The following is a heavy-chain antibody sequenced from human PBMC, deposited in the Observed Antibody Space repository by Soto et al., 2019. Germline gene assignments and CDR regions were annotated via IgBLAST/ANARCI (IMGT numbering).Heavy chain of an antibody. CDR3: ARHFAGQLSFDY. CDR1: GGSIISYY. Sequence: SETLSLTCTVSGGSIISYYWSWIRQPPGKGLEWIGYIYYSGSTNYNPSLKSRVTISVDTSKNQFSLKLSSVTAADTAVYYCARHFAGQLSFDYWGQGTLVTVSS. CDR2: IYYSGST. V-gene: IGHV4-59*08. D-gene: IGHD5-18*01. J-gene: IGHJ4*02.